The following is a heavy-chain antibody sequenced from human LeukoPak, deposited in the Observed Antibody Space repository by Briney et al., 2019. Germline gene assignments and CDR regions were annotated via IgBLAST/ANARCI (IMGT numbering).Heavy chain of an antibody. V-gene: IGHV4-31*03. D-gene: IGHD2-8*01. CDR2: IYYSGST. CDR3: ARAFCTNGVCPALGY. Sequence: SETLSLTCTVSGGSISSDYWSWIRQHPGKGLEWIGYIYYSGSTYYNPSLKSRVTISIDTSKNQFSLKLSSVTAADTAVYYCARAFCTNGVCPALGYWGQGTLVTVSS. J-gene: IGHJ4*02. CDR1: GGSISSDY.